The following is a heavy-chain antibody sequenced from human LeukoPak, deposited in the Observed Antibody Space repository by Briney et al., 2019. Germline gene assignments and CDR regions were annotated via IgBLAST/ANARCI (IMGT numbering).Heavy chain of an antibody. V-gene: IGHV3-48*03. CDR3: AREEADCGGDCFPL. CDR1: GFTFSSYE. Sequence: GGSLRLSCAASGFTFSSYEMNWVRQAPGKGLGWLSYISSSSSAIFYADSVKGRFTVSRDNSKNSLYLQMNSLRVEDTAIYYCAREEADCGGDCFPLWGQGTLVTVSS. J-gene: IGHJ4*02. D-gene: IGHD2-21*02. CDR2: ISSSSSAI.